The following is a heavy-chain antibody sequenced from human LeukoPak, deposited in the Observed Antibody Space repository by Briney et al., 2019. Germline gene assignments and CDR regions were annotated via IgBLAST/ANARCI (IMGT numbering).Heavy chain of an antibody. CDR2: IYTSGST. V-gene: IGHV4-4*07. CDR3: AIPYYDSSGYYYGDAFDI. J-gene: IGHJ3*02. Sequence: SGTLSLTCTVSGGSISSYYWSWIRQPAGKGLEWIGRIYTSGSTNYNPSLKSRVTMSVDTSKNQFSLKLSSVTAADTAVYYCAIPYYDSSGYYYGDAFDIWGQGTMVTVSS. CDR1: GGSISSYY. D-gene: IGHD3-22*01.